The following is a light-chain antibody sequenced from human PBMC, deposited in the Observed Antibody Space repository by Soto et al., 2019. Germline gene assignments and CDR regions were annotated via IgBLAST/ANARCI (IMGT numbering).Light chain of an antibody. CDR1: SSVVGGYDY. V-gene: IGLV2-14*01. CDR3: SSYTGSSTFV. J-gene: IGLJ1*01. CDR2: DAN. Sequence: QSVLTQPASVSGSPGQSITISCTGTSSVVGGYDYVSWYQQLPGKAPKLLIYDANNRPSGVSHRFSGSKSGNTASLTISGLQAEDEADYYCSSYTGSSTFVFGTGTKVTVL.